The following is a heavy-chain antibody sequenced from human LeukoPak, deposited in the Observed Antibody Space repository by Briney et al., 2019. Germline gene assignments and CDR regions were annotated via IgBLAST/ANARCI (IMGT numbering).Heavy chain of an antibody. CDR3: ARDWYCSSTSCYYSHYYGMDV. D-gene: IGHD2-2*01. Sequence: ASVKVSCKASGYTFTSYAMHWVRQAPGQRLEWMGWINAGNGNTKYSQKFQGRVTITRDTSASTAYMELSSLRSEDTAVYYCARDWYCSSTSCYYSHYYGMDVWGQGTTVTVSS. J-gene: IGHJ6*02. CDR1: GYTFTSYA. V-gene: IGHV1-3*01. CDR2: INAGNGNT.